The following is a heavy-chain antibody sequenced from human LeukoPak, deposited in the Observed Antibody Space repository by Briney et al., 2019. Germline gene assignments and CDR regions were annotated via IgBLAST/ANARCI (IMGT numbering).Heavy chain of an antibody. V-gene: IGHV3-73*01. CDR2: ITIKANSSAT. Sequence: PGRSLRLSCAAAAFTFSASAIGSGRPESRDWRGWVGRITIKANSSATPYAAAVKGRFTIPRDDSKNTAYLQTNSLKTENTAGYYCTAPGGAPTKDDYWGQGTLVTVSS. CDR1: AFTFSASA. D-gene: IGHD3-10*01. J-gene: IGHJ4*02. CDR3: TAPGGAPTKDDY.